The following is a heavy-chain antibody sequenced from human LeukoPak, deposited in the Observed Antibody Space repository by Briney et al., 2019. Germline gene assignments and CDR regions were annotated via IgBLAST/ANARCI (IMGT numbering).Heavy chain of an antibody. CDR3: ARAGVTYYYDSSGYYYFDY. V-gene: IGHV1-18*01. CDR2: ISAYNGNT. CDR1: NYTFTSYP. Sequence: GASVKVSCKASNYTFTSYPISWVRQAPGQGLEWMGWISAYNGNTNYAQKLQGRVTMTTDTSTSTAYMELRSLRSDDTAVYYCARAGVTYYYDSSGYYYFDYWGQGTLVTVSS. D-gene: IGHD3-22*01. J-gene: IGHJ4*02.